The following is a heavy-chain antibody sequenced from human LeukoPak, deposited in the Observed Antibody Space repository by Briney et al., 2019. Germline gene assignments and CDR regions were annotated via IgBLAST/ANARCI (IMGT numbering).Heavy chain of an antibody. J-gene: IGHJ4*02. V-gene: IGHV3-23*01. CDR3: AKKSSGNYYYYFDY. CDR2: VSNNGGST. D-gene: IGHD1-26*01. CDR1: EFTFSSYA. Sequence: SGGSLRLSCAASEFTFSSYAMSWVRQAPGKGLMWVSSVSNNGGSTYYADSVKGRFTISRDNSRNTLYLQMNSPRAEDTAVYYCAKKSSGNYYYYFDYWGQGTLVTVSS.